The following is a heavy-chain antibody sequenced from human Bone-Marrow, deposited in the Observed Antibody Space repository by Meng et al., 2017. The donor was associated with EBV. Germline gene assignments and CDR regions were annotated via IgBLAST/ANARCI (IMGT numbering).Heavy chain of an antibody. V-gene: IGHV3-74*01. D-gene: IGHD2-21*01. CDR1: GLTLSSYW. J-gene: IGHJ4*02. CDR2: INPDGSVI. Sequence: ESGGGLVQPGGSLRLSLAASGLTLSSYWVHWVRQAPGKGLVWVSRINPDGSVINYADSVKGRFTISRDNAKNTVYLQMNNLRADDTAVYYCAKDCFGDKDSWGQGTLVTVSS. CDR3: AKDCFGDKDS.